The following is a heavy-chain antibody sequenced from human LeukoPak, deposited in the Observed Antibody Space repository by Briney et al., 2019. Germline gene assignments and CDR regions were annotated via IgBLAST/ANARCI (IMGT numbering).Heavy chain of an antibody. D-gene: IGHD6-19*01. Sequence: SETLPLTCTVSGGSTNSSSYFWGWIRQPPGKGLEWIGSGHCSGSTHYNPSLKSRVTLSIDTSENQFFLELSSVNAADTAVYYCARLPGGSGWHYFDQWGQGTLVHVSS. CDR1: GGSTNSSSYF. CDR2: GHCSGST. CDR3: ARLPGGSGWHYFDQ. V-gene: IGHV4-39*01. J-gene: IGHJ4*02.